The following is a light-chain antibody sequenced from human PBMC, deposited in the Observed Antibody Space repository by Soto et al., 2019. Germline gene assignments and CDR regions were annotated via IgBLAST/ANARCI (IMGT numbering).Light chain of an antibody. V-gene: IGKV1-5*01. J-gene: IGKJ2*01. CDR2: DAS. Sequence: DIQMTQSPSTLSASVGDRVTITCRASQSISTWLAWYQQKPGKAPKLLIYDASSLKSGVPSRFSGRGSGTEFTLTISTLQPDDSATYYWQQYNSNSPYTFGQGTRLEIK. CDR3: QQYNSNSPYT. CDR1: QSISTW.